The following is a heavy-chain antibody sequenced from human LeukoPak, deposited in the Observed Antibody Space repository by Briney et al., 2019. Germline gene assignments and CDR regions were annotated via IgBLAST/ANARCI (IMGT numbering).Heavy chain of an antibody. V-gene: IGHV3-23*01. CDR2: ISGSGGSA. CDR1: GFTFSSYG. CDR3: ARIGEFDY. D-gene: IGHD3-10*01. Sequence: GGSLRLSCAASGFTFSSYGMSWVRQAPGKGLEWVSAISGSGGSAYYADSVKGRLTISRDNSKNTLYLQMNSLRAEDTAVYYCARIGEFDYWGQGTLVTVSS. J-gene: IGHJ4*02.